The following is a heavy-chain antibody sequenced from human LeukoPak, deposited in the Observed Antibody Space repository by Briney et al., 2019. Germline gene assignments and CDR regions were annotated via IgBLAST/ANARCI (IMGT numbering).Heavy chain of an antibody. V-gene: IGHV1-2*02. CDR2: INPNSGGT. CDR1: GYTFTGYY. J-gene: IGHJ5*02. CDR3: AREVVPAAIMNWFDP. D-gene: IGHD2-2*02. Sequence: ASVKVSCKASGYTFTGYYMHWVRQAPGQGLEWMGWINPNSGGTNYAQKFQGRVTMTRDTSISTAYMELSRLRSDDTAVYYCAREVVPAAIMNWFDPWGQGTLVTVSS.